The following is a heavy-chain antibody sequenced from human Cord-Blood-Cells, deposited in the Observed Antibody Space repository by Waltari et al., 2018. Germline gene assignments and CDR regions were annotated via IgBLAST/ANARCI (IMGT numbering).Heavy chain of an antibody. CDR1: GFTFSGSA. CDR3: TSAAIAARDY. J-gene: IGHJ4*02. V-gene: IGHV3-73*02. D-gene: IGHD6-6*01. Sequence: EVQLVESGGGLVQPGGSLKLSCAASGFTFSGSAMHWVRQASGKGLEWVGRIRSKANSDATAYAASVKGRFTISRDDSKNTAYLQMNSLKTEDTAVYYCTSAAIAARDYWGQGTLVTVSS. CDR2: IRSKANSDAT.